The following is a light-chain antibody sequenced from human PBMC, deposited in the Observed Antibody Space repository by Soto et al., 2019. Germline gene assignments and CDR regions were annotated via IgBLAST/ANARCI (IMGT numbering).Light chain of an antibody. CDR2: DAS. CDR3: QQRINSIT. J-gene: IGKJ5*01. V-gene: IGKV3-11*01. Sequence: EIVLTQSPATLSLSPGERATLSCRASQSVSSNLAWYQQKPGQAPRLLIYDASNRATGIPARFSGSGSGTDFTLTISGLEPEDFVVYYCQQRINSITFGQGTRLEIK. CDR1: QSVSSN.